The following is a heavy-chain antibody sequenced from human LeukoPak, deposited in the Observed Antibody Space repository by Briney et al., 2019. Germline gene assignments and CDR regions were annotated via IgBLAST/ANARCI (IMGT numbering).Heavy chain of an antibody. V-gene: IGHV1-18*01. Sequence: GASVKVSCKASGYTFTSYGISWVRQAPGQGLEWMGWISAYNGNTNYAQKLQGRVTMTTDTSTSTAYMELRSLRSDDTAMYYCTRVEYGDYDDYWGEGTPVTVYS. CDR2: ISAYNGNT. CDR1: GYTFTSYG. D-gene: IGHD4-17*01. J-gene: IGHJ4*02. CDR3: TRVEYGDYDDY.